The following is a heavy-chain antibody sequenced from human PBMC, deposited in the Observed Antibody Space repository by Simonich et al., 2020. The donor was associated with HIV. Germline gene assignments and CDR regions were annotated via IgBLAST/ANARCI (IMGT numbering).Heavy chain of an antibody. CDR3: ARGFYQRLYYFDY. D-gene: IGHD2-2*01. Sequence: QVQLQQWGAGLLKPSETLSLTCAVYGGSFSGYYWSWIRPPPGKGLEWIGEIIQSGRTNYTPSLKSRVTISVDTSKNQFSLKLSSVTAADTAVYYCARGFYQRLYYFDYWGQGTLVTVSS. J-gene: IGHJ4*02. CDR1: GGSFSGYY. V-gene: IGHV4-34*01. CDR2: IIQSGRT.